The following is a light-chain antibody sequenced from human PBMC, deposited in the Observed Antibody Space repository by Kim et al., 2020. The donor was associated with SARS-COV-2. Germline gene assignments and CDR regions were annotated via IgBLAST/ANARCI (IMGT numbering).Light chain of an antibody. J-gene: IGKJ5*01. CDR3: QQYGSSPKIT. CDR2: GAS. Sequence: PGEGATLACTTSQSLSGRHLAWYQQKPGQAPRLLIYGASSRAPGIPDRCRGSGSGTDFTLSISRLEPEDFAVYYCQQYGSSPKITFGQGTRLEIK. V-gene: IGKV3-20*01. CDR1: QSLSGRH.